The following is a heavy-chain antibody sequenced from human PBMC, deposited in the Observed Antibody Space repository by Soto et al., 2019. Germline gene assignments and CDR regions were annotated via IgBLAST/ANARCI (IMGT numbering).Heavy chain of an antibody. J-gene: IGHJ6*03. Sequence: GGSLRLSCAASGFTFSDYYMSWIRQAPGKGLEWVSYISSSGSTIYYADSVKGRFTISRDNAKNSLYLQMNSLRAEDTAVYYCASLGVGPAAIYYYYCMDVWGKGTTVTVSS. V-gene: IGHV3-11*01. CDR1: GFTFSDYY. D-gene: IGHD2-2*01. CDR2: ISSSGSTI. CDR3: ASLGVGPAAIYYYYCMDV.